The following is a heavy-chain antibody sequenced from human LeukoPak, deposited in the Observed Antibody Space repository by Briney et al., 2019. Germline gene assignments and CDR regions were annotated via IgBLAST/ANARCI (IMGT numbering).Heavy chain of an antibody. Sequence: GGSLTLSCAASGFTFSSYWMSWARQSPGKALEWVANIKQCGSQKYYVDSVKGRFNISRDNAKNSLYLQMNSLRAEDTAVYYCAREGIVGATLLLSYYYYYYMDVWGKGTTVTVSS. CDR2: IKQCGSQK. D-gene: IGHD1-26*01. CDR3: AREGIVGATLLLSYYYYYYMDV. J-gene: IGHJ6*03. CDR1: GFTFSSYW. V-gene: IGHV3-7*01.